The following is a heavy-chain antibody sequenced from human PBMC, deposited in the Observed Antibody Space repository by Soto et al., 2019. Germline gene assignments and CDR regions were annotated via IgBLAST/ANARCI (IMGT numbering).Heavy chain of an antibody. D-gene: IGHD4-17*01. V-gene: IGHV3-23*01. J-gene: IGHJ4*02. CDR2: IGSGVKT. Sequence: PGGSLRLSCAASGFTFSSYAMTWVRQAPGKGLEWVSVIGSGVKTYYADSVKGRFTISRDNSKNTMYLQMTSLRVEDTAVYYCAKDVKTTAVRAYDYWGQGTLVTVSS. CDR1: GFTFSSYA. CDR3: AKDVKTTAVRAYDY.